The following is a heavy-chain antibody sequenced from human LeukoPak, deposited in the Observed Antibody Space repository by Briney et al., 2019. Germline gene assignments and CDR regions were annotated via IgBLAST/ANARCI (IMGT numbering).Heavy chain of an antibody. CDR2: IYYSGST. D-gene: IGHD2-15*01. CDR3: AREGRCSGGSCYTPPIGVDY. V-gene: IGHV4-39*07. J-gene: IGHJ4*02. Sequence: PSETLSLTCTVSGGSISSSSYYWGWIRQPPGKGLEWIGSIYYSGSTYYNPSLKSRVTISVDTSKNQFSLKLSSVTAADTAVYYCAREGRCSGGSCYTPPIGVDYWGQGTLVTVSS. CDR1: GGSISSSSYY.